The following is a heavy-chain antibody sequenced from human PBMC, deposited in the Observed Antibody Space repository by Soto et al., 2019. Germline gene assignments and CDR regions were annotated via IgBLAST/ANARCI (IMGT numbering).Heavy chain of an antibody. Sequence: GESLKISCKGSGYSFTSYWIGWVRQRPGKGLEWMGIIYPGDSDTRYSPSFQGQVTISADKSISTAYLQWSSLKASDTAMYYCARTSAAGKNYNGMDVWGQGTTVTVSS. V-gene: IGHV5-51*01. CDR1: GYSFTSYW. D-gene: IGHD6-13*01. CDR2: IYPGDSDT. J-gene: IGHJ6*02. CDR3: ARTSAAGKNYNGMDV.